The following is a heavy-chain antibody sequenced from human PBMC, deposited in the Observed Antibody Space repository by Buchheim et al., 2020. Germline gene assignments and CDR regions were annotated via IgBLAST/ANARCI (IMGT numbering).Heavy chain of an antibody. V-gene: IGHV4-59*08. CDR2: IYYSGST. CDR1: GGSISSYY. D-gene: IGHD3-22*01. CDR3: ARRGSGYPYFDY. J-gene: IGHJ4*02. Sequence: QVQLQESGPGLVKPSETLSLTCTVSGGSISSYYWSWIRQPPGKGLEWIGYIYYSGSTNSNPSLKSRVTISVDTSKNQFSLKLSSVTAADTAVYYCARRGSGYPYFDYWGQGTL.